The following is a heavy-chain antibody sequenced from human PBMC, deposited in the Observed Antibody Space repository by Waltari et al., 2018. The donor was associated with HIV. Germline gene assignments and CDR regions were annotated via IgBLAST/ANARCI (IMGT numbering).Heavy chain of an antibody. CDR1: GGTFRSNA. J-gene: IGHJ6*02. CDR3: ARDNVVVVAASHYYYYGMDV. V-gene: IGHV1-69*04. D-gene: IGHD2-15*01. Sequence: QVQLVQSGAEVKKPGSSVKVSCKASGGTFRSNAISWVRQAPGQGLEWMGRIIPILGIANYAQKFQGRVTITADKSTSTAYMELSSLRSEDTAVYYCARDNVVVVAASHYYYYGMDVWGQGTTVSVSS. CDR2: IIPILGIA.